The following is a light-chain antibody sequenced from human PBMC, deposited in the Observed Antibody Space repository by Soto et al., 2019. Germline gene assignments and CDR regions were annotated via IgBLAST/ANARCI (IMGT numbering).Light chain of an antibody. J-gene: IGKJ4*01. CDR2: GAS. Sequence: EIVLTQSPGTLSLSPWEIATLSCRASQSVSNNYLAWYQQKPGQAPRLLIYGASNRATGIPDRFSGSGSGTDFTLTISNLEPEDSAVYYCQQRSIWPLTFGGGTKVDIK. CDR3: QQRSIWPLT. CDR1: QSVSNNY. V-gene: IGKV3D-20*02.